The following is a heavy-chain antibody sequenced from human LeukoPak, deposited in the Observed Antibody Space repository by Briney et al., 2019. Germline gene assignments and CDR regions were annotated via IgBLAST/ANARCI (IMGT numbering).Heavy chain of an antibody. J-gene: IGHJ5*02. CDR2: MNPNSGNT. CDR3: ARGITTVTSNWFDP. CDR1: GYTFTSYD. Sequence: GASVKVSCKASGYTFTSYDINWVRQATGQGLEWMGWMNPNSGNTGYAQKFQGRVTMTRNTSISTAYMELSSLRSEDTAVYYCARGITTVTSNWFDPWGQGTLVTVSS. D-gene: IGHD4-17*01. V-gene: IGHV1-8*02.